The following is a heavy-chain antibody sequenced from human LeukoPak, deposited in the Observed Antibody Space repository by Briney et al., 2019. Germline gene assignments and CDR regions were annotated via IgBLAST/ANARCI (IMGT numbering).Heavy chain of an antibody. Sequence: GRSLRLSCAASGFTFSSYAMHWVRQAPGKGLEWVAVISYDGSNKYYADSVKGRFTISRDNSKNTLYLQMNSLRAADTAVYCCARGYGDFYYFDYWGQGTLVTVSS. J-gene: IGHJ4*02. CDR3: ARGYGDFYYFDY. D-gene: IGHD4-17*01. V-gene: IGHV3-30-3*01. CDR1: GFTFSSYA. CDR2: ISYDGSNK.